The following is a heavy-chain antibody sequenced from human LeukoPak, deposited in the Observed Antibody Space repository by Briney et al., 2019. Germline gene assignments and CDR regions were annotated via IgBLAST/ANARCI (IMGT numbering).Heavy chain of an antibody. V-gene: IGHV4-59*01. D-gene: IGHD5-12*01. J-gene: IGHJ5*02. CDR2: VAYSGST. CDR1: GGSTNSYY. Sequence: SETLSLTCTVSGGSTNSYYWSWIRQSPGKGLEWIGYVAYSGSTNYNPSHKSRVTISPDTSKNQFPLKLSSVTAADTAVYYCARTVSGYYFNAWGPGTLVTVSS. CDR3: ARTVSGYYFNA.